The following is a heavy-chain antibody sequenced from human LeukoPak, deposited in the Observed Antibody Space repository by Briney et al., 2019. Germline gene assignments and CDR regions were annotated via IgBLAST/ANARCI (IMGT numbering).Heavy chain of an antibody. J-gene: IGHJ1*01. V-gene: IGHV3-74*01. Sequence: GGSLRLSCAASEFGDYWMDWVRQAPGKGLVWVSRIKSDGSSTTYADSVRGRFTISRDNAKNTLYLQMNSLRAEDTAVYYCAVLPPGHWGQGTLVTVSS. CDR2: IKSDGSST. CDR3: AVLPPGH. D-gene: IGHD3-3*01. CDR1: EFGDYW.